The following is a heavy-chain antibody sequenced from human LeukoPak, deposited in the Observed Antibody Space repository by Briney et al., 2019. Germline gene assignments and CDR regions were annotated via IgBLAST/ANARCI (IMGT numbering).Heavy chain of an antibody. CDR2: ISSSGGSA. V-gene: IGHV3-23*01. J-gene: IGHJ4*02. Sequence: GGSLRLSCAASGFTFSSYAMSWVRQAPGKGLEWVSLISSSGGSAYYADSVKGRFTISRDNSKNTLYLQMNSLRAEDTAVYYCAKSLFLGYCRSTSCYISPDYWGQGTLVTVSS. D-gene: IGHD2-2*02. CDR3: AKSLFLGYCRSTSCYISPDY. CDR1: GFTFSSYA.